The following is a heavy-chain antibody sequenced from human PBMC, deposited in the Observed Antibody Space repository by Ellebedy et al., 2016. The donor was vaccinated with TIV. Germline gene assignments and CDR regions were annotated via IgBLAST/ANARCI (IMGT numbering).Heavy chain of an antibody. CDR1: GYTFTGYY. V-gene: IGHV1-2*02. D-gene: IGHD3-22*01. Sequence: AASVKVSCKASGYTFTGYYMHWVRQAPGQGLEWMGWINPNSGGTNYAQKFQGRVTMTRDTSISTAYMELSRLRSDDTAVYYCARVVVIKEGNFDYWGQGTLVTVSS. CDR3: ARVVVIKEGNFDY. CDR2: INPNSGGT. J-gene: IGHJ4*02.